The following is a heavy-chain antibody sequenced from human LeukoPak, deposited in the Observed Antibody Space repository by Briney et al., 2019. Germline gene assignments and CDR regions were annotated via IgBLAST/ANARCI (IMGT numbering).Heavy chain of an antibody. V-gene: IGHV4-59*01. Sequence: SETLSLTCTVSGGSISSYYWSWIRQPPGKGLEWIGYIYYSGSTSYNPSLKSRVTISVDTSKNQFSLKLSSVTAADTAVYYCARDHRYYYYMDVWGKGTTVTVSS. CDR2: IYYSGST. CDR3: ARDHRYYYYMDV. CDR1: GGSISSYY. J-gene: IGHJ6*03. D-gene: IGHD1-14*01.